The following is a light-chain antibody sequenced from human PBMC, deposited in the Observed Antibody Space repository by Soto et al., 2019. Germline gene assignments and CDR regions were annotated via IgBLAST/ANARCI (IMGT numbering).Light chain of an antibody. CDR3: QQTYSAPPT. V-gene: IGKV1-39*01. CDR1: QIISTY. Sequence: DIQMTQSPSSLSASVGDRVTITCRASQIISTYLNWYQQRAGLAPRLLIYAASCLQSGVPPRFSGSGSGTDFTLTISSLQPEDFATYFCQQTYSAPPTFGQGTKVEIK. J-gene: IGKJ1*01. CDR2: AAS.